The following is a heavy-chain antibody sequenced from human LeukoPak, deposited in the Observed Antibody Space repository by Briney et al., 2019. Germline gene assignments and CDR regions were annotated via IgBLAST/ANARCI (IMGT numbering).Heavy chain of an antibody. V-gene: IGHV4-39*07. CDR3: ARVDVGAVPG. CDR1: GGSISSSSYY. J-gene: IGHJ4*02. Sequence: SETLSLTCTVSGGSISSSSYYWGWIRQPPGKGLEWIGSIYYSGTTYYKPSLESRVTISIDTSKSHFSLKVTSVTAADTAVYYCARVDVGAVPGWGQGTLVTVSS. D-gene: IGHD3-3*01. CDR2: IYYSGTT.